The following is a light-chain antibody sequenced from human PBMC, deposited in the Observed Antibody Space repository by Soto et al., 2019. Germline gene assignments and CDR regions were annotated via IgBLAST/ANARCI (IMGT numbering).Light chain of an antibody. J-gene: IGKJ1*01. CDR3: QQYSTSPT. Sequence: ESVLTQSPGTLSLSPGERATLPCRASQSVTSSVAWYQQKPGQAPRLLIYASSTRATGIPDRFSGGGSGTDFTLSISRLEPEGFAVYYCQQYSTSPTFGQGTRVEI. CDR1: QSVTSS. V-gene: IGKV3-20*01. CDR2: ASS.